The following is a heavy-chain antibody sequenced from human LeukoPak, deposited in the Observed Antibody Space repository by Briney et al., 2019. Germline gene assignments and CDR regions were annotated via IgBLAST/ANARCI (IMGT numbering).Heavy chain of an antibody. Sequence: PGGSLRLSXAASGFSFSNYAMSWVRQAPGKGLEWLSGVSASGASTYSEDSVKGRFIISRDNSKNTVFLQMNSLRAEDTAVYYCARQHTGWYVDYWGQGILVTVSS. CDR3: ARQHTGWYVDY. V-gene: IGHV3-23*01. D-gene: IGHD6-19*01. J-gene: IGHJ4*02. CDR2: VSASGAST. CDR1: GFSFSNYA.